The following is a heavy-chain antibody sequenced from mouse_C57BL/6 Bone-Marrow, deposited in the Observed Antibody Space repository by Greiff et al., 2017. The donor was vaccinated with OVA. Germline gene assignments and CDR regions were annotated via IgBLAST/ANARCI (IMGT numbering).Heavy chain of an antibody. V-gene: IGHV14-4*01. D-gene: IGHD1-2*01. Sequence: EVQLQQSGAELVRPGASVKLSCTASGFNIQDDYMPWVKQRPEQGLEWIGWIVPENGDTEYASKFQGKATITADTSSNTAYLQLSSLTSEDTAVYYCTPRWGGSLDYWGRGKTLTVSS. CDR3: TPRWGGSLDY. J-gene: IGHJ2*01. CDR2: IVPENGDT. CDR1: GFNIQDDY.